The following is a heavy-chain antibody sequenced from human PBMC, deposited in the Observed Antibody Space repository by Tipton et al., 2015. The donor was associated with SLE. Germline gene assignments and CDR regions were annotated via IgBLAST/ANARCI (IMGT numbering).Heavy chain of an antibody. J-gene: IGHJ4*02. CDR1: GFSLNDYW. Sequence: SLRLSCAASGFSLNDYWMSWVRQAPGKRLEWVANIKQDGSGKYYVDSVKGRFTISRDNAKNSLFLQMSSLRAEDTAVYYCTRDWGARPHNYWGQGTLVSVSS. CDR2: IKQDGSGK. V-gene: IGHV3-7*01. CDR3: TRDWGARPHNY. D-gene: IGHD1-26*01.